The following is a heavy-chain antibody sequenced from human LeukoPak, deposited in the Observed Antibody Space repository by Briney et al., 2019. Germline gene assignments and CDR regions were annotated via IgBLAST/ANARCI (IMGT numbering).Heavy chain of an antibody. CDR1: GFTFSSYA. J-gene: IGHJ4*02. CDR2: ISGSGGST. D-gene: IGHD3-22*01. Sequence: GGSLRLSCAAPGFTFSSYAMSWVRQAPGKGLEWVSAISGSGGSTYYADSVKGRFTISRDNSKNTLYLQMNSLRAEDTAVYYCAKGNYYDMVGAFDHWGQGTLVTVSS. V-gene: IGHV3-23*01. CDR3: AKGNYYDMVGAFDH.